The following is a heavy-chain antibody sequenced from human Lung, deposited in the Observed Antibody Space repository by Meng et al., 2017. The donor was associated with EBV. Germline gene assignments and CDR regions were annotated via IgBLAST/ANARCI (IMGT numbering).Heavy chain of an antibody. Sequence: QVQLQDSGPGLVKPFQTLSLTCTVSGGSISSGGYYWSWIRQHPGKGLEWIGYIYYSGSTYYNPSLKSRVTISVDTSKNQFSRKLSSVTAADTAVYYCAATVNDGYFDYWGQGTLVTVSS. CDR2: IYYSGST. CDR1: GGSISSGGYY. CDR3: AATVNDGYFDY. J-gene: IGHJ4*02. V-gene: IGHV4-31*03. D-gene: IGHD4-11*01.